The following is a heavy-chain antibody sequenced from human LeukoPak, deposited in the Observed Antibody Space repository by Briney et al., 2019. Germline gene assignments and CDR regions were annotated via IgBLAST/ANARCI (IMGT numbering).Heavy chain of an antibody. J-gene: IGHJ4*02. CDR3: ARDLAAAWFDY. CDR2: IYYSGST. V-gene: IGHV4-59*01. D-gene: IGHD6-13*01. CDR1: GGSISSYY. Sequence: SETLSLTCTVSGGSISSYYWSWIRQPPGKGLEWIGYIYYSGSTNYNPSLKSRVTISVDTSKNQFSLKLSSVTAADTAVYYCARDLAAAWFDYWGQGTLATASS.